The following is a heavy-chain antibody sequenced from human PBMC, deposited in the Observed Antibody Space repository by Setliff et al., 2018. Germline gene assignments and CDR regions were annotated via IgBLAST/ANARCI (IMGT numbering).Heavy chain of an antibody. CDR1: GGSISSSSYY. Sequence: PSETLSLTCTVPGGSISSSSYYWGWIRQPPGKGLEWIGSIYYSGSTYYNPSLESRVTISVDTSKTQFSLKLSSVTAADTAVYYCSRRDPYYNFWSGYYAYWGQGTLVTVSS. D-gene: IGHD3-3*01. CDR3: SRRDPYYNFWSGYYAY. V-gene: IGHV4-39*07. J-gene: IGHJ4*02. CDR2: IYYSGST.